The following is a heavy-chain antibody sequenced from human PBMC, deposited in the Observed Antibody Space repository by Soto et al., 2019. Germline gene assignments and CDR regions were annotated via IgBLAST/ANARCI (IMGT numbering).Heavy chain of an antibody. CDR1: GGSTSGNY. V-gene: IGHV4-4*07. Sequence: QVQLQESGPGPVKASETLSLTCTLSGGSTSGNYWSWIRQPAGKGLEWIGRIYSSGRTHYNPSLKRRVTMSVSTNHFSLKLNAVTAADTAVYYCARDFDVNTALDYWYFDLWGRGTLVTVSS. J-gene: IGHJ2*01. CDR3: ARDFDVNTALDYWYFDL. CDR2: IYSSGRT. D-gene: IGHD5-18*01.